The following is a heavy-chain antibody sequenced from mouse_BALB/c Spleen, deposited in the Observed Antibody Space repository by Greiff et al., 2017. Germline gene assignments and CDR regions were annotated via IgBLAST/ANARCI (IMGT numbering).Heavy chain of an antibody. V-gene: IGHV14-1*02. CDR1: GFNIKDYY. Sequence: VQLQQSGAELVRPGALVKLSCKASGFNIKDYYMHWVKQRPEQGLEWIGWIDPENGNTIYDPKFQGKASITADTSSNTAYLQLSSLTSEDTAVYYCASWLGAMDYWGQGTSVTVSS. J-gene: IGHJ4*01. CDR3: ASWLGAMDY. D-gene: IGHD2-2*01. CDR2: IDPENGNT.